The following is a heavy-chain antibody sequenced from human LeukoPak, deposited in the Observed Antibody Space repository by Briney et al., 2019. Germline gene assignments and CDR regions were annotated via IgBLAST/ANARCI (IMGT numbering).Heavy chain of an antibody. J-gene: IGHJ4*02. CDR1: GAPISSNNW. D-gene: IGHD2-2*02. CDR2: IYHSGST. Sequence: SGTLSLTCAVSGAPISSNNWWWSWVRQPPGKGLEWIGEIYHSGSTNYNPSLKSRVTMSVDKSKNQFSLKLSSVTAADTAVYYCASRYFCSSTSCYTFDYWGQGTLVTVSS. V-gene: IGHV4-4*02. CDR3: ASRYFCSSTSCYTFDY.